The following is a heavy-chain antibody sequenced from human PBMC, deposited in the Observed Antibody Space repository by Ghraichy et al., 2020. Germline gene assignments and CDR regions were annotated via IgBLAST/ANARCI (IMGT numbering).Heavy chain of an antibody. CDR3: VRDRGFDDSNFEQ. V-gene: IGHV3-7*03. Sequence: GGSLRLSCETSGFSFNDYSMTWVRLAPGKGREWVANIAKDGHEKYNVDSVKGRFTISRDNAKNSLYLQMNSLRVEDTAVYYCVRDRGFDDSNFEQWGQGTLGADSS. CDR2: IAKDGHEK. D-gene: IGHD2-15*01. J-gene: IGHJ4*02. CDR1: GFSFNDYS.